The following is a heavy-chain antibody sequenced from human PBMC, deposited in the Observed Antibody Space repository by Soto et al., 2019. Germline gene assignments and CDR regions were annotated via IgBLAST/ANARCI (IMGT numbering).Heavy chain of an antibody. CDR1: GXTFSDYY. J-gene: IGHJ3*02. CDR3: ARARKTPHGFAT. Sequence: LRLSCAASGXTFSDYYLSSVRQAPGRQLEWVSYVRSSGITIYYADSVKGRFTISKDNAKNSLYVQINSLRAQNTAVNYQARARKTPHGFATWGQGTMVTV. CDR2: VRSSGITI. V-gene: IGHV3-11*01.